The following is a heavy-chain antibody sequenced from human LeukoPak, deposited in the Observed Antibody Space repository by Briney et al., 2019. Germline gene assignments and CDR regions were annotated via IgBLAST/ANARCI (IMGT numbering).Heavy chain of an antibody. CDR3: AKDRATDDY. J-gene: IGHJ4*02. V-gene: IGHV3-23*01. CDR1: GFIFNNYA. Sequence: GGSLRLSCAASGFIFNNYAMSWVRQTPGKGLEWVSTASGGGSEKNYADSVKGRFTISRDNSKNTLYLQMNSLRAEDTAVYYCAKDRATDDYWGQGTLVTVSS. CDR2: ASGGGSEK. D-gene: IGHD1-26*01.